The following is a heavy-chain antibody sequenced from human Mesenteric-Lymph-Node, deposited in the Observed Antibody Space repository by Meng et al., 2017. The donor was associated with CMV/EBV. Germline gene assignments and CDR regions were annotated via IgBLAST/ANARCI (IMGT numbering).Heavy chain of an antibody. V-gene: IGHV3-30*02. Sequence: GESLKISCAASGFSFRDYGMNWVRQAPGKGPEWLAYIQYDGSNKYYIDSVKGRFTISRDNSKNTLSLQMTNLRPEDTAVHYCARDNLPYYFDYWGQGTLVTVSS. D-gene: IGHD1-14*01. J-gene: IGHJ4*02. CDR2: IQYDGSNK. CDR1: GFSFRDYG. CDR3: ARDNLPYYFDY.